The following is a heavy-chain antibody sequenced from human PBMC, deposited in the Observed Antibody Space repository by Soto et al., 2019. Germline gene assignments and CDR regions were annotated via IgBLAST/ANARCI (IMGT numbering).Heavy chain of an antibody. CDR3: ARDGRMGYGLGPDKQPSLSDYYYGMDV. Sequence: PGGSLRLSCAASGFTFSSYGMHWVRQAPGKGLEWVAVIWYDGSNKYYADSVKGRFTISRDNSKNTLYLQMNSLRAEDTAVYYCARDGRMGYGLGPDKQPSLSDYYYGMDVWGQGTTVTVSS. V-gene: IGHV3-33*01. CDR2: IWYDGSNK. D-gene: IGHD5-18*01. J-gene: IGHJ6*02. CDR1: GFTFSSYG.